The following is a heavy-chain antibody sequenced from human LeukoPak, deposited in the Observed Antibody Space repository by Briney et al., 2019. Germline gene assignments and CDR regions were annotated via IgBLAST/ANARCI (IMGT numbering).Heavy chain of an antibody. Sequence: PGRSLRLSCAASGFTFSSYSMNWVRQAPGKGLEWVSYISSSSSTIYYADSVKGRFTISRDNAKNSLYLQMNSLRDEDTAVYYCARVDSSSWYFSYGMDVWGQGTTVTVSS. V-gene: IGHV3-48*02. CDR2: ISSSSSTI. J-gene: IGHJ6*02. CDR1: GFTFSSYS. CDR3: ARVDSSSWYFSYGMDV. D-gene: IGHD6-13*01.